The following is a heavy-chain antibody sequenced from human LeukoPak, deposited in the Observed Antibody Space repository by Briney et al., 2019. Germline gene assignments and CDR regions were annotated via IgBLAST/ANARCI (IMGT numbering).Heavy chain of an antibody. Sequence: ASVKVSCKASGYTFTGYYMHWVRQAPGQGLEWMGWINPNSGGTNYAQKFRGRVTMTRDTSISTAYMELSRLRSDDTAVYYCARWAVPGIFGVAAKGSFDYWGQGTLVTVSS. CDR2: INPNSGGT. CDR1: GYTFTGYY. J-gene: IGHJ4*02. V-gene: IGHV1-2*02. CDR3: ARWAVPGIFGVAAKGSFDY. D-gene: IGHD3-3*01.